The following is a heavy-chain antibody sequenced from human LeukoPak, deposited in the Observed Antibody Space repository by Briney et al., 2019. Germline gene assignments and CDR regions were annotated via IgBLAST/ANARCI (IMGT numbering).Heavy chain of an antibody. CDR3: ARDGVSSSWSSFDY. CDR1: DYTFTSYG. Sequence: ASVKVSCKASDYTFTSYGISWVRQAPGQGLERMGWISAYKGNTDYAQRLQGRVTMTTDTSTSTAYMELRSLRSDDTAVYYCARDGVSSSWSSFDYWGQGTLVTVSS. V-gene: IGHV1-18*01. J-gene: IGHJ4*02. CDR2: ISAYKGNT. D-gene: IGHD6-13*01.